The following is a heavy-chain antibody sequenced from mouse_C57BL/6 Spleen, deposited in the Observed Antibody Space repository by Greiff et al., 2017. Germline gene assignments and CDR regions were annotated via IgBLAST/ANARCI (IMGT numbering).Heavy chain of an antibody. V-gene: IGHV1-80*01. CDR3: ARGPLDY. Sequence: QVQLQQPGAELVKPGASVKISCKASGYAFSSYWMYWVKQRPGKGLEWIGQIDPGDGDTNYNGKFKGKATLTADKYSSTAYMQLSSLTSEDSAVCFCARGPLDYWGQGTTLTVSS. CDR1: GYAFSSYW. CDR2: IDPGDGDT. J-gene: IGHJ2*01.